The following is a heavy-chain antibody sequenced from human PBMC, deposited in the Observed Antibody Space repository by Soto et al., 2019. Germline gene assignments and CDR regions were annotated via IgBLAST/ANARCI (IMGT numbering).Heavy chain of an antibody. CDR2: IYPADSDT. J-gene: IGHJ1*01. CDR3: ASASEGEYLQH. CDR1: GYSFTSDS. Sequence: GESLKISCKGSGYSFTSDSIGWVLQMPWKGVAWMGIIYPADSDTRYSPSFQGQVTISADKSISTAYLQWSSLKASDTAMYYCASASEGEYLQHWGQGTLVTVFS. V-gene: IGHV5-51*01.